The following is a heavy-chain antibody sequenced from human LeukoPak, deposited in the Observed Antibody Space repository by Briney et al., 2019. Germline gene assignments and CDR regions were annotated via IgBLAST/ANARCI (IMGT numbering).Heavy chain of an antibody. J-gene: IGHJ4*02. Sequence: GGSLRLSCAASGFTSSSYWMSWVRQAPGKGLEWVANIKQDGSEKYYVDSVKGRFTISRDNAKNSLYLQMNSLRAEDTAVYYCATLPVLSYYDSSGYPFDYWGQGTLVTVSS. CDR3: ATLPVLSYYDSSGYPFDY. CDR1: GFTSSSYW. D-gene: IGHD3-22*01. V-gene: IGHV3-7*01. CDR2: IKQDGSEK.